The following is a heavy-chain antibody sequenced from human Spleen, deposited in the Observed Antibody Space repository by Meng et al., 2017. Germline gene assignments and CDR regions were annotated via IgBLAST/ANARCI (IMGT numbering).Heavy chain of an antibody. D-gene: IGHD4-11*01. CDR3: ARGPTTMAHDFDY. CDR1: GGSLSDYY. Sequence: WGLGLLKPSESLSCSCVVSGGSLSDYYWGGIRQPPGKGLEWIGEINHSGSTNYNPSLENRATISVDTSQNNLSLKLSSVTAADSAVYYCARGPTTMAHDFDYWGQGTLVTVSS. CDR2: INHSGST. V-gene: IGHV4-34*01. J-gene: IGHJ4*02.